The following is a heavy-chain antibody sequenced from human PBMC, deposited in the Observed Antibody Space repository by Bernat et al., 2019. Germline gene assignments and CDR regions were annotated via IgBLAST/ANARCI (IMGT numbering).Heavy chain of an antibody. Sequence: QVQLVQSGAEVKKPGASVKVSCKASGYTFTSYDINWVRQATGQGLEWMGWMNPNSGNTGYAQKFQGRVTMTRNTSISTAYMERSSLRSEDTAVYYCARGRVSVRPPKYSSSWYGLVYWGQGTLVTVSS. D-gene: IGHD6-13*01. CDR2: MNPNSGNT. V-gene: IGHV1-8*01. J-gene: IGHJ4*02. CDR3: ARGRVSVRPPKYSSSWYGLVY. CDR1: GYTFTSYD.